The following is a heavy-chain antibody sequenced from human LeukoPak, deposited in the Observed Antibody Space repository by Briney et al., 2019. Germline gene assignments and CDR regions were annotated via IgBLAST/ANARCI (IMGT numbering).Heavy chain of an antibody. CDR2: IYYSGST. Sequence: SETLSLTCTVSGGSISSGGYYWSWIRQHPGKGLEWIGYIYYSGSTYYNPSLKSRVTISVDTSKNQFSLKLSSVTAADTAVYYCAREYGSSGVGSWFDPWGQGTLDTVSS. J-gene: IGHJ5*02. V-gene: IGHV4-31*03. CDR1: GGSISSGGYY. CDR3: AREYGSSGVGSWFDP. D-gene: IGHD3-22*01.